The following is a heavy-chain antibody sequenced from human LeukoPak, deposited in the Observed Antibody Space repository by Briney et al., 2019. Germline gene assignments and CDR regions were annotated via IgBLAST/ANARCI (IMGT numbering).Heavy chain of an antibody. CDR3: ARGSSDFWSGYQNWFDP. CDR1: GFTFSSHS. D-gene: IGHD3-3*01. V-gene: IGHV3-48*02. J-gene: IGHJ5*02. CDR2: ISSSTSTI. Sequence: GGSLRLSCAASGFTFSSHSMNWVRQAPGKGLEWLSYISSSTSTIYYADSVKGRFTISRDNAKNSLYLQMNSLRDEDTALYYCARGSSDFWSGYQNWFDPWGQGTLVTVSS.